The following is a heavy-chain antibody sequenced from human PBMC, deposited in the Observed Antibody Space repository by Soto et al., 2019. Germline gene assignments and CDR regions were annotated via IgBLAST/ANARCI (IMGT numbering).Heavy chain of an antibody. CDR1: GFSLSTSRVG. CDR2: IYWDDDR. V-gene: IGHV2-5*02. Sequence: SGPTLVNPTQTLTLTCSFSGFSLSTSRVGVAWIRQPPGKALEWLAIIYWDDDRRYSPSLKTRLAITKDTSKNQVLLTMNNLDPGDTATCYCAHILGTWGGDSALDAFNMWGEGTKVTV. D-gene: IGHD6-13*01. J-gene: IGHJ3*02. CDR3: AHILGTWGGDSALDAFNM.